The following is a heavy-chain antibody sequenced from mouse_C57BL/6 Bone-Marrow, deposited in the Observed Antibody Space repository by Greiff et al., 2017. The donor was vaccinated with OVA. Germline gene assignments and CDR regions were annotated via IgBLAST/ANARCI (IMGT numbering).Heavy chain of an antibody. J-gene: IGHJ2*01. CDR3: GLTGTRDFDY. V-gene: IGHV1-50*01. CDR1: GYTFTSYW. D-gene: IGHD4-1*01. Sequence: QVQLQQPGAELVKPGASVKLSCKASGYTFTSYWMQWVKQRPGQGLEWIGEIDPSDSYTNYNQKFKGKATLTVDTSSSTAYMQLSSLTSEDSAVYYCGLTGTRDFDYWGQGTTLTVSS. CDR2: IDPSDSYT.